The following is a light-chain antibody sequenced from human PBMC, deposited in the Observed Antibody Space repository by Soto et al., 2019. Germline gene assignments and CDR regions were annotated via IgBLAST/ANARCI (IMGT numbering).Light chain of an antibody. Sequence: EIVLTQSPGTLSLSPGERATLSCRASQSVANNNLAWYKQKPGQAPRLLIYGASSRATGIADRFSGSGSGTDFTLTISRVEPEDCAAYYCRQYGTSVWTFGQGTKVEIK. CDR1: QSVANNN. CDR3: RQYGTSVWT. J-gene: IGKJ1*01. CDR2: GAS. V-gene: IGKV3-20*01.